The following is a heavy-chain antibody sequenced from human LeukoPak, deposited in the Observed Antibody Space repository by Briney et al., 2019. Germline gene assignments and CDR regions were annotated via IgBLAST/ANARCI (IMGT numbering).Heavy chain of an antibody. J-gene: IGHJ4*02. D-gene: IGHD3-3*01. Sequence: GASAKVSCKVSGNSLSELSIQWVRQAPGKGLECMGGFDPEEAKMVYAQNFQGRVTMTEDTSTQTAYMELSGLRSDDTAVYYCATRSGDFWSGFVNWGQGTLVSVSS. V-gene: IGHV1-24*01. CDR3: ATRSGDFWSGFVN. CDR1: GNSLSELS. CDR2: FDPEEAKM.